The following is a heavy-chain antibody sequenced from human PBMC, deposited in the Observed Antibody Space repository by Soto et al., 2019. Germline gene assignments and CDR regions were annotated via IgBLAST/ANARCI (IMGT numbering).Heavy chain of an antibody. V-gene: IGHV4-59*01. CDR3: ARDHPHSYGVYYFDY. CDR1: GGSISNYY. D-gene: IGHD5-18*01. J-gene: IGHJ4*02. Sequence: SETLSLTCTVSGGSISNYYWNWIRQSPGKGLEWIGYTYSSGSTHYNPSLQNRVTISIDTSKNQVSLKVNSVTVADTAVYYCARDHPHSYGVYYFDYWGQGTPVTVS. CDR2: TYSSGST.